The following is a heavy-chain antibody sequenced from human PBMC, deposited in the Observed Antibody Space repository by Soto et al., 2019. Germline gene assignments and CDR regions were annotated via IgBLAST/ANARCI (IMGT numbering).Heavy chain of an antibody. D-gene: IGHD3-3*01. CDR1: GGSISSYY. V-gene: IGHV4-59*12. CDR2: IYYSGST. Sequence: SETLSLTCTVSGGSISSYYWSWIRQPPGKGLEWIGYIYYSGSTNYNPSLKSRVTISVDTSKNQFSLRMTSLTAADTXVYFXSRVFDYWSGFYVDWGQGXXVTVSS. CDR3: SRVFDYWSGFYVD. J-gene: IGHJ4*02.